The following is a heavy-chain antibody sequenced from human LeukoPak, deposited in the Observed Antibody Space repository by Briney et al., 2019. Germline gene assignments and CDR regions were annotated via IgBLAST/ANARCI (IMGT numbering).Heavy chain of an antibody. CDR3: ARPPHSSSWYWLAY. Sequence: PGGSLRLSCAASGFTFSSYAMSWVRQAPGKVLEWVSAISGSGGSTYYADSVKGRFTISRDNSKNTLYLQMNSLRAEDTAVYYCARPPHSSSWYWLAYWGQGTLVTVSS. CDR1: GFTFSSYA. D-gene: IGHD6-13*01. V-gene: IGHV3-23*01. J-gene: IGHJ4*02. CDR2: ISGSGGST.